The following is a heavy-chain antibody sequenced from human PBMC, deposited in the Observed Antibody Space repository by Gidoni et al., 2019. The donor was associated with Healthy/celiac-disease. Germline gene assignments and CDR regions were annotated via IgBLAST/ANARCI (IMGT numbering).Heavy chain of an antibody. CDR1: GGSISSGSYY. CDR3: AREVAVAGSWFDP. CDR2: IYTSGST. D-gene: IGHD6-19*01. V-gene: IGHV4-61*02. Sequence: QVPLHESGPGLVKPSQTPSLTCTVSGGSISSGSYYWSWIRQPAGKGLEWIGRIYTSGSTNYNPSLKSRVTISVDTSKNQFSLKLSSVTAADTAVYYCAREVAVAGSWFDPWGQGTLVTVSS. J-gene: IGHJ5*02.